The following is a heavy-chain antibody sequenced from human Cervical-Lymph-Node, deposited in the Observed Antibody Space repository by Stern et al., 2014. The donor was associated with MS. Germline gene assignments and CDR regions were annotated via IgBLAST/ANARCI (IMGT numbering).Heavy chain of an antibody. D-gene: IGHD3-10*01. CDR3: ARVDSGTYSPSDY. CDR2: ISAYNGNT. CDR1: GYTFTNYG. V-gene: IGHV1-18*01. J-gene: IGHJ4*02. Sequence: EQLVESGAEVKKPGASVKVSCKASGYTFTNYGFSWVRQAPGQGLEWMGWISAYNGNTDYAQKLQGRVTMTTDTSTSTAYMELRSLRSDDTAVYYCARVDSGTYSPSDYWGQGTLVTVSS.